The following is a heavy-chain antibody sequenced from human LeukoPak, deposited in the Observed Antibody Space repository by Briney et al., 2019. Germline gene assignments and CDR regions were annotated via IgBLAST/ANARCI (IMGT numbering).Heavy chain of an antibody. CDR1: GFTFGDYL. Sequence: GRSLRLSCTASGFTFGDYLMSWFRQAPGRGLEWIGFISGGTTEYAASAKGRFTISRDDSTSIAYLQMNSLTTEDTAVYYCSRGSGWLSVYWGQGTLVTVS. CDR2: ISGGTT. CDR3: SRGSGWLSVY. D-gene: IGHD6-19*01. J-gene: IGHJ4*02. V-gene: IGHV3-49*03.